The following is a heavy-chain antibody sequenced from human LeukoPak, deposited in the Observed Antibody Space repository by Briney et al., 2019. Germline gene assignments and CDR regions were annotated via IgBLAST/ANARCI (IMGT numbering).Heavy chain of an antibody. CDR3: ARPRGGYYYDSSGYSREGYFDY. J-gene: IGHJ4*02. CDR1: GGSISSSSYY. V-gene: IGHV4-39*01. Sequence: SETLSLTCTVSGGSISSSSYYWGWIRQPPGKGLEWIGSIYYSGSTHYNPSLKSRVTISVDTSKNQFSLKLSSVTAADTAVYYCARPRGGYYYDSSGYSREGYFDYWGQGTLVTVSS. CDR2: IYYSGST. D-gene: IGHD3-22*01.